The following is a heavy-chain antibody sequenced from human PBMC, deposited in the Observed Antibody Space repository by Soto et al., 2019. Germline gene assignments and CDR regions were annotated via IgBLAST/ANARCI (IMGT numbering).Heavy chain of an antibody. V-gene: IGHV4-30-4*02. CDR2: IYKSATT. D-gene: IGHD7-27*01. J-gene: IGHJ5*01. CDR1: GDSISNLDYF. Sequence: SDTLSLTCSVSGDSISNLDYFWAWIRQPPGQALEYIGYIYKSATTYYNPSFESRVAISVDTSKSQFSLNVTSVTAADTAVYFCARGRYCLTGRCFPNWFDSWGQGALVTVSS. CDR3: ARGRYCLTGRCFPNWFDS.